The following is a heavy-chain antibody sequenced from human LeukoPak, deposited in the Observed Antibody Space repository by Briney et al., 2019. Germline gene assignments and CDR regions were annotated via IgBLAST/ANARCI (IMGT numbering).Heavy chain of an antibody. CDR1: GYSISSGYY. V-gene: IGHV4-38-2*02. CDR3: ARGVHWVSYYFDY. D-gene: IGHD1-1*01. Sequence: SETLSLTCTVSGYSISSGYYWGWIRQPPGKGLEWIGSIYYSGSTYYNPSLKSRVTISVDTSKNQFSLKLSSVTAADTAVYYCARGVHWVSYYFDYWGQGTLVTVSS. J-gene: IGHJ4*02. CDR2: IYYSGST.